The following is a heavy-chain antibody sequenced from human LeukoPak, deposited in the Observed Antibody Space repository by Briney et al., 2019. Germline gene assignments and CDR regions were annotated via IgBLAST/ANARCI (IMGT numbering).Heavy chain of an antibody. J-gene: IGHJ4*02. CDR3: AKDPSGRYKFDPAPDY. V-gene: IGHV3-30*02. Sequence: GGSLRLSCAASGFTVSNNYMSWVRQAPGKGLEWVAFIRYDGSNKYYADSVKGRFTISRDNSKNTLYLQMNSLRAEDTAVYYCAKDPSGRYKFDPAPDYWGQGTLVTVSS. D-gene: IGHD6-19*01. CDR1: GFTVSNNY. CDR2: IRYDGSNK.